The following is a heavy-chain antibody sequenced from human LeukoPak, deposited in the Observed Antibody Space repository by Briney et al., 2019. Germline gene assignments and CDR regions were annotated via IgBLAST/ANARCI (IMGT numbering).Heavy chain of an antibody. CDR1: GFTVNRNV. V-gene: IGHV3-66*02. D-gene: IGHD1-14*01. Sequence: PGGSLRLSCVASGFTVNRNVMSWVRQAPGKGLEWVSLIYSDDRAFYADSVKGRFTISRNKSKNTLFLQMSSLKPEDTAIYYCARDLAGFEEPRYYYYMDVWDKGTTVTVSS. CDR2: IYSDDRA. J-gene: IGHJ6*03. CDR3: ARDLAGFEEPRYYYYMDV.